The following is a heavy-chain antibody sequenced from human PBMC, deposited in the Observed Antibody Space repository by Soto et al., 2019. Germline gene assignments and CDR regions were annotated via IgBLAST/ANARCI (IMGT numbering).Heavy chain of an antibody. V-gene: IGHV6-1*01. CDR3: AREGYYDFWSGYYYYGMDV. J-gene: IGHJ6*02. Sequence: SQTLSLTCAISGDSVSSNSAAWNWIRQSPSRGLEWLGRTYYRSKWYSDYAVSVKSRITINPDTSKNQFSLQLNSVTPEDTAVYYCAREGYYDFWSGYYYYGMDVWGQGTTVTVSS. D-gene: IGHD3-3*01. CDR2: TYYRSKWYS. CDR1: GDSVSSNSAA.